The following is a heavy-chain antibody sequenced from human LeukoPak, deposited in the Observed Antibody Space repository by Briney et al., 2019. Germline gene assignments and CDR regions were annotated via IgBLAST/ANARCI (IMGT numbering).Heavy chain of an antibody. CDR2: IWSGGSNK. Sequence: GRSLRLSCAASGFTFSNYGMHWVRQAPGKGLEWVAVIWSGGSNKYYANSVTRRFTISRDNSKNTLYLQMNSLRAEDTAVYYCARVTMVATASYNWFVPWGQRTLVTASS. D-gene: IGHD4/OR15-4a*01. J-gene: IGHJ5*02. CDR1: GFTFSNYG. CDR3: ARVTMVATASYNWFVP. V-gene: IGHV3-33*01.